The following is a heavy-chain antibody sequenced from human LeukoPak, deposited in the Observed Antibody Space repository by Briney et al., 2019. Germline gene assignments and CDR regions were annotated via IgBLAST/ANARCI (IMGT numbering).Heavy chain of an antibody. J-gene: IGHJ6*02. Sequence: PSETLSPTCTVSGGSISSYYWSWIRQPPGKGLEWIGYIYYSGSTNYNPSLKSRVTISVDTSKNQFSLKLSSVTAADTAVYYCARDSDFWSGYFYGMDVWGQGTTVTVSS. V-gene: IGHV4-59*01. CDR2: IYYSGST. D-gene: IGHD3-3*01. CDR1: GGSISSYY. CDR3: ARDSDFWSGYFYGMDV.